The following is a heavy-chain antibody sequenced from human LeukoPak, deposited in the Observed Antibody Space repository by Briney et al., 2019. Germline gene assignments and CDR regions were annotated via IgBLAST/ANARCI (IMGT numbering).Heavy chain of an antibody. CDR3: ARELYDYVWGTNTLDY. V-gene: IGHV3-11*01. CDR1: GFTFSSYA. J-gene: IGHJ4*02. CDR2: ISSRGTTI. D-gene: IGHD3-16*01. Sequence: GGSLRLSCAASGFTFSSYAMTWIRQAPGKGLEWVSYISSRGTTIYYGDSVRGRFTISRDNAKNSLYLQMNSLRAEDTALYYCARELYDYVWGTNTLDYWGQGTLVTVSS.